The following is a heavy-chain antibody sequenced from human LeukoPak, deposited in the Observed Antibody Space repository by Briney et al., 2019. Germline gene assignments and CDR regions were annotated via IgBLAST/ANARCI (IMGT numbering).Heavy chain of an antibody. D-gene: IGHD3-22*01. CDR1: GYTFTSYY. CDR2: INPSGGST. CDR3: ARDWRLNYYDSSGYLDY. Sequence: ASVKVSCKASGYTFTSYYMHWVRQAPGQGLEWMGIINPSGGSTSYAQKFQGRVTMTRDTSTSTVYMELSSLRSEDTAVYYCARDWRLNYYDSSGYLDYWGQGTLVTVSS. J-gene: IGHJ4*02. V-gene: IGHV1-46*01.